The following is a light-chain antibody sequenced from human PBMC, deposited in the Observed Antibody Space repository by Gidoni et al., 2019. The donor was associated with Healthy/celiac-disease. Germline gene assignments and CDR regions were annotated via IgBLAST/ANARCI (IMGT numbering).Light chain of an antibody. Sequence: EIVMTQSPATLSVSTGERATLSCRASQSVSSNLAWYQQKPGQAPRLLIYGASTSATGIPARFSGSGSGTEFTLTISSLQSEDFAVYYCQQYNNWPRTFGQGTKVEIK. CDR3: QQYNNWPRT. CDR2: GAS. CDR1: QSVSSN. J-gene: IGKJ1*01. V-gene: IGKV3-15*01.